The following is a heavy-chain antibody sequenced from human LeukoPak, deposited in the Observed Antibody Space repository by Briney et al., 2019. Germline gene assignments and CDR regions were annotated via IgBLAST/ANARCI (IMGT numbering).Heavy chain of an antibody. CDR3: ARGDSSGSFGY. J-gene: IGHJ4*02. D-gene: IGHD3-22*01. Sequence: GGSLRLSCAASGFTFSSYSMNWVRQAPGKGLEWVSSISSSSSYIYYADPVKGRFTIPRDNAKNSLYLQMNSLRAEDTAVYYCARGDSSGSFGYWGQGTLVTVSS. CDR1: GFTFSSYS. CDR2: ISSSSSYI. V-gene: IGHV3-21*01.